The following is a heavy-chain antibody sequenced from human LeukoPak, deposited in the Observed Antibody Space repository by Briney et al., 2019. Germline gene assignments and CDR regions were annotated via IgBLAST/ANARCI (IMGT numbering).Heavy chain of an antibody. CDR1: GFTFSSYW. CDR3: ARGYCSSSGCHDYYFDY. D-gene: IGHD2-2*01. V-gene: IGHV3-74*01. Sequence: PGGSLRLSCAASGFTFSSYWMHWVRQAPGKGLVWVSRINSDGSTTTYADSVKGRFTISRDNAKNTLFLQTNSLRAEDTAVYYCARGYCSSSGCHDYYFDYWGQGTLVTVSS. J-gene: IGHJ4*02. CDR2: INSDGSTT.